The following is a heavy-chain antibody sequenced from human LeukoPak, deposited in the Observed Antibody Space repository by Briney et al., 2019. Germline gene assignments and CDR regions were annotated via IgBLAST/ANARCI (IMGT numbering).Heavy chain of an antibody. Sequence: GGSLRLSCAASGFTFSSYWMHWVRQAPGKRLVWVSRINSDGSSTSYADSVKGRFTISRDNSKNTLYLQMKSLRAEDTAVYYCAKDSRGAVPAAFDYWGQGTLVTVSS. V-gene: IGHV3-74*01. CDR2: INSDGSST. CDR1: GFTFSSYW. J-gene: IGHJ4*02. D-gene: IGHD2-2*01. CDR3: AKDSRGAVPAAFDY.